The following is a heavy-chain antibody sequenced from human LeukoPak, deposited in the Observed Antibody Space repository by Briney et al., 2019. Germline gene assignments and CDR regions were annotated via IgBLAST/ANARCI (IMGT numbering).Heavy chain of an antibody. CDR2: IYYSGST. V-gene: IGHV4-59*01. CDR1: GGSISSYY. D-gene: IGHD5-24*01. Sequence: SETLSLTCTVSGGSISSYYWSWIRQPPGKGLEWIGYIYYSGSTNYNPSLKSRVTISVDTSKNQFSLKMSSVTAADTAVYYCARFDGYYGMDVWGTGTTVTVSS. CDR3: ARFDGYYGMDV. J-gene: IGHJ6*04.